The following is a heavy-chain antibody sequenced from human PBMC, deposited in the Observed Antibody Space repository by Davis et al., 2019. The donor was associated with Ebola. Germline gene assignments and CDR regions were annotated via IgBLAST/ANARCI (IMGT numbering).Heavy chain of an antibody. CDR2: ISATGGST. D-gene: IGHD1-1*01. CDR1: GFTFSNFW. CDR3: AKSAGTPGWFGP. J-gene: IGHJ5*02. V-gene: IGHV3-23*01. Sequence: GESLKISCAASGFTFSNFWMNWVRQAPGKGLEWVSVISATGGSTYYADSVKGRFTISRDNSKNTLYMEMNSLRAEDTGLYYCAKSAGTPGWFGPWGQGTLVTVSS.